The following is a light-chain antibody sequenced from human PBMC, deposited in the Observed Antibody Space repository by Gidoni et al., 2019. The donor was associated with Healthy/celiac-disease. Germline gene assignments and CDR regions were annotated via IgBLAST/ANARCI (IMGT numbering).Light chain of an antibody. CDR3: QQRSNWPRYT. V-gene: IGKV3-11*01. CDR1: QSVSRY. Sequence: EIVLTQSPATLYLSPGERATISCRASQSVSRYLAWYQQKPGQAPMLLIYDASNRATGIPARFSGSGSGTDFTLTISSRDPEDFAVYYCQQRSNWPRYTFGQGTKLEIK. CDR2: DAS. J-gene: IGKJ2*01.